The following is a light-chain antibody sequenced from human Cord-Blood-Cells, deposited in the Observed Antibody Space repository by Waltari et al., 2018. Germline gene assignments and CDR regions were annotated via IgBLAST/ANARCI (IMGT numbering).Light chain of an antibody. CDR3: QQSYSTPQGLT. CDR2: AAS. J-gene: IGKJ4*01. Sequence: DIQMTQSPSSLSASVGDRVTITCRASQSISSYLNWYQQKPGKAPKLLIYAASSLQSVVPSRFSGSGSGTDFTLTISSLQPEDFATYYCQQSYSTPQGLTFGGGTKVEIK. V-gene: IGKV1-39*01. CDR1: QSISSY.